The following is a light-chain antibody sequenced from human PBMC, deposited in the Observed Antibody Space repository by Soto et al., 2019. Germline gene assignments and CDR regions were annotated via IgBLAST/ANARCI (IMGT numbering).Light chain of an antibody. Sequence: DIQMTQSPSSLSASVGDTVSITCQASEDISKYLNWYQQMPGKAPKLLIYEASNLETGVPSRFSGSGSETYFTFTISSLQPEDIATYYCQHFSSIPYSFGQGTKVDSK. CDR2: EAS. CDR1: EDISKY. J-gene: IGKJ2*03. V-gene: IGKV1-33*01. CDR3: QHFSSIPYS.